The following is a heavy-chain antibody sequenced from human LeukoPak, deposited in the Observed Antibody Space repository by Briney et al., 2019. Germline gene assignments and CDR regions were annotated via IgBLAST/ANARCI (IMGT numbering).Heavy chain of an antibody. D-gene: IGHD2-15*01. CDR2: IHPYSGDT. CDR3: ARASVENTLRIDDY. CDR1: GYTFTYYY. J-gene: IGHJ4*02. V-gene: IGHV1-2*02. Sequence: ASVKVSCKASGYTFTYYYMHWVRQAPGQGLEWMGWIHPYSGDTNYAQKFQGRATMTRDTSITTAYMDLSRLKSDDTAVYYCARASVENTLRIDDYWGQGTLVTVSS.